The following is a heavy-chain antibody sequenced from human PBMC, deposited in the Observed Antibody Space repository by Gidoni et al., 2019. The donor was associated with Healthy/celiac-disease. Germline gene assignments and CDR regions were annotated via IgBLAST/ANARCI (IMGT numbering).Heavy chain of an antibody. CDR3: ARIRIFDFWSGYPADY. D-gene: IGHD3-3*01. Sequence: QVTLKESGPVLVKPTETLTLTCTVSGFSLSNARMGVSWIRQPPGKALEWLAHIFSNDEKSYSTSLKSRLTISKDTSKSQVVLTMTNMDPVDTATCYCARIRIFDFWSGYPADYWGQGTLVTVSS. CDR2: IFSNDEK. V-gene: IGHV2-26*01. J-gene: IGHJ4*02. CDR1: GFSLSNARMG.